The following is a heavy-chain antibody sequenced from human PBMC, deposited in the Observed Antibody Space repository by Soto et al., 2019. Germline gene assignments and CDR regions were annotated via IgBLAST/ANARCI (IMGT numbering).Heavy chain of an antibody. V-gene: IGHV3-21*04. J-gene: IGHJ4*02. Sequence: GGSLRLSCAASAFTFSSYSMNWVRQAPGKGLEWVSSISTSSSYIYYAYSVKGRFTISRDNAKNSLYLQMNSLRAEDTAVYYCAVRKTGSYFDYWGQGTLVTVSS. D-gene: IGHD1-26*01. CDR3: AVRKTGSYFDY. CDR2: ISTSSSYI. CDR1: AFTFSSYS.